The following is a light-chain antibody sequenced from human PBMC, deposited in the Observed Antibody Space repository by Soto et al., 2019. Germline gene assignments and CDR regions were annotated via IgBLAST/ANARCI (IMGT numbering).Light chain of an antibody. CDR1: QTISHKY. CDR3: QLYSGSPWT. CDR2: SVS. Sequence: VVLTQSPGTLSLSPGERATLSCRASQTISHKYLAWFQQKAGQAPRLLIHSVSVRATGAPDRFSGSGSGTDFTLTISRLEPEDFAVYYCQLYSGSPWTFGQGTKV. V-gene: IGKV3-20*01. J-gene: IGKJ1*01.